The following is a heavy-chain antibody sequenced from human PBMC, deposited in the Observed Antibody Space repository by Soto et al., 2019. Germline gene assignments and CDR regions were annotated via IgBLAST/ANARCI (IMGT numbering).Heavy chain of an antibody. CDR2: IIPILGIA. CDR3: ARDFLDMEYYFDY. CDR1: GGTFSSYT. V-gene: IGHV1-69*04. D-gene: IGHD3-3*01. J-gene: IGHJ4*02. Sequence: SVKVSCTASGGTFSSYTISWVRQAPGQGLEWMGRIIPILGIANYAQKFQGRVTITADKSTSTAYMELSSLRSEDTAVYYCARDFLDMEYYFDYWGQGTLVTVSS.